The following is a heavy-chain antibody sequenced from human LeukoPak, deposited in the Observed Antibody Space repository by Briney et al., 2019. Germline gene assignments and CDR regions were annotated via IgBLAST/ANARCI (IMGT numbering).Heavy chain of an antibody. CDR3: ARAKYYDSRYYYGMDV. CDR2: VSYDGSNK. CDR1: GFTFSSYA. J-gene: IGHJ6*02. V-gene: IGHV3-30-3*01. Sequence: PGGSLRLSCAASGFTFSSYAMHWVRQAPGKGLEWVAVVSYDGSNKYYADSVKGRFTISRDNSKNTLYLQMNSLRAEDTAVYYCARAKYYDSRYYYGMDVWGQGTTVTVSS. D-gene: IGHD3-22*01.